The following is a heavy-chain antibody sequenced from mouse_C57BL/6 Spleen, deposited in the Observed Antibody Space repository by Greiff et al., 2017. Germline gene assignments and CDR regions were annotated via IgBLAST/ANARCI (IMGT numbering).Heavy chain of an antibody. J-gene: IGHJ2*01. CDR1: GYTFTDYY. CDR3: AIITGYFDY. Sequence: QIQLQQSGAGLVKPGASVKISCKASGYTFTDYYINWVKQRPGQGLEWIGKNGPGSGSTYYNEKFKGKATLTADTSSSTAYMQLSSLTSEDTAVYFCAIITGYFDYWGQGTTLTVSS. D-gene: IGHD1-1*01. CDR2: NGPGSGST. V-gene: IGHV1-77*01.